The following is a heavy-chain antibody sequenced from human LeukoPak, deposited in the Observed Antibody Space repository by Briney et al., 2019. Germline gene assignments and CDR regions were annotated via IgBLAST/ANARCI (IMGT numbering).Heavy chain of an antibody. D-gene: IGHD3-3*01. CDR2: INHIGST. CDR3: ARGQTYYDFWSGYNVFDY. Sequence: SGTLSLTCAVYGGSFSGYYWSWIRQPPGKGREWIGEINHIGSTNYNPSLKSRGTISVDTSKNQFSLKLSSVTAADTAVYYCARGQTYYDFWSGYNVFDYWGQGTLVTVSS. V-gene: IGHV4-34*01. CDR1: GGSFSGYY. J-gene: IGHJ4*02.